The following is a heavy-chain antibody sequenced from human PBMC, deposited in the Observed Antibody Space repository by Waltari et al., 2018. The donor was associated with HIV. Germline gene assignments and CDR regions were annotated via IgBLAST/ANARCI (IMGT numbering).Heavy chain of an antibody. CDR1: GGSISSGDYY. J-gene: IGHJ5*02. D-gene: IGHD2-15*01. V-gene: IGHV4-30-4*01. CDR2: IYYSGST. Sequence: QVQLQESGPGLVKPSQTLSLTCTVSGGSISSGDYYWSWIRPPPGKGLEWIGYIYYSGSTYYNPSLKSRVTISVDTSKNQFSLKLSSVTAADTAVYYCARVHCSGGSCYRYDPWGQGTLVTVSS. CDR3: ARVHCSGGSCYRYDP.